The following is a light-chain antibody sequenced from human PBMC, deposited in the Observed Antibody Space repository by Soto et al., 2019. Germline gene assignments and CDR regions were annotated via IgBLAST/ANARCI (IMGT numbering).Light chain of an antibody. J-gene: IGKJ5*01. CDR1: QSISNT. Sequence: EIVMTQSPATLSVSPGETATLSCRASQSISNTLVWYQQKPGQAPRLLISGASTRDTGIPARFRGSGSGTEFTLTISSLQSEDFGVYYCRQYSDWPLTFGQGTRLV. CDR3: RQYSDWPLT. V-gene: IGKV3-15*01. CDR2: GAS.